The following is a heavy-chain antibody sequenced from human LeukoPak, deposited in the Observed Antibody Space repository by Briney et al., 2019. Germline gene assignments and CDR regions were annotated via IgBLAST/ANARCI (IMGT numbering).Heavy chain of an antibody. D-gene: IGHD1-1*01. J-gene: IGHJ4*02. CDR3: ARGGRYNWNEDYFDY. V-gene: IGHV4-39*07. CDR1: GGSISSSSYY. Sequence: SETLSLTCTVSGGSISSSSYYWGWIRQPPGKGLEWIGSIYYSGSTYYNPSLKSRVTISVDTSKNQFSLKLSSVTAADTAVYYCARGGRYNWNEDYFDYWGQGTLVTVSS. CDR2: IYYSGST.